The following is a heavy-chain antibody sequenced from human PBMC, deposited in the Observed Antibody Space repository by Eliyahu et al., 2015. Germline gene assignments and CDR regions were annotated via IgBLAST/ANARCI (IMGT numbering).Heavy chain of an antibody. V-gene: IGHV7-4-1*02. CDR3: GRDLGYCSGGSCGQ. Sequence: QAQLVQSGSELKKPGASVKVSCKASGYAFANYGMNWVRQAPGQGFEWMGWINTKTGNPMYAQGFTGRFVFSLDSSVTTAYLQISSLRAEDTAVYYCGRDLGYCSGGSCGQWGQGTLVTVSS. D-gene: IGHD2-15*01. J-gene: IGHJ4*02. CDR1: GYAFANYG. CDR2: INTKTGNP.